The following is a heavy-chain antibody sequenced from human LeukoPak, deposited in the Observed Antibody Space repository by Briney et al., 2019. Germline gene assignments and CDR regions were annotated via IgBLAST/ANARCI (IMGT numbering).Heavy chain of an antibody. CDR2: ISYDGSNK. D-gene: IGHD5-12*01. CDR3: ARDLGPQVATIRPFNGYYYGMDV. Sequence: GGSLRLSCAASGFTFSSYAMHWVRQAAGKGLEWVAVISYDGSNKYYADSVKGRFTISRDNSKNTLYLQMNSLRAEDTAVYYCARDLGPQVATIRPFNGYYYGMDVWGQGTTVTVSS. V-gene: IGHV3-30-3*01. CDR1: GFTFSSYA. J-gene: IGHJ6*02.